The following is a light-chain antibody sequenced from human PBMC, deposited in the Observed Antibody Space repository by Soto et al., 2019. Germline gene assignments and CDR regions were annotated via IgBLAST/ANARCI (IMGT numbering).Light chain of an antibody. J-gene: IGKJ1*01. CDR2: GAS. V-gene: IGKV3-15*01. CDR3: QQYNNWPWT. Sequence: VRTPSRATLCVYQGGRATLSCRAIQSISDTLAWYQQKPGQAPRLLIHGASTRAPGFPARFSGSGSGTDFTLTISSLQSEDFAVYYCQQYNNWPWTFGQGTKVAIK. CDR1: QSISDT.